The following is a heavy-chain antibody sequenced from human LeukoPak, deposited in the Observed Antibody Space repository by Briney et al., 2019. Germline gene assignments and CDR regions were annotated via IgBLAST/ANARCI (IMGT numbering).Heavy chain of an antibody. Sequence: GESLKIFCSGSGYSFISYWIGWVRQMPGKGLEWMVMIYPGDSDTRYSPSFQGQVTISADKSISTAYLQWSSLKASDTAMYYCARLHSSGWYEVDYWGQGTLVTVSS. CDR1: GYSFISYW. CDR2: IYPGDSDT. D-gene: IGHD6-19*01. J-gene: IGHJ4*02. CDR3: ARLHSSGWYEVDY. V-gene: IGHV5-51*01.